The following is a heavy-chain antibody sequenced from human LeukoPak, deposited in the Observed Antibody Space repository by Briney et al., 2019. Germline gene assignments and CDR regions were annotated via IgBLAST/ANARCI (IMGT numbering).Heavy chain of an antibody. CDR2: IWYDGSNK. D-gene: IGHD6-19*01. V-gene: IGHV3-33*01. CDR3: ARAEGSSGWYAGSWGAFDI. J-gene: IGHJ3*02. CDR1: GFTFSSYG. Sequence: GRSLRLSCAASGFTFSSYGMHWVRQAPGKGLEWVAVIWYDGSNKYYADSVKGRFTISRDNAKNSLYLQMNSLRAEDTAVYYCARAEGSSGWYAGSWGAFDIWGQGTMVTVSS.